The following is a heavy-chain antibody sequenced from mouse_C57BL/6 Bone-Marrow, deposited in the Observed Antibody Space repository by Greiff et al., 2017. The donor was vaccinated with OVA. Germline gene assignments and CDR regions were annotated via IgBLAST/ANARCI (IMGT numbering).Heavy chain of an antibody. CDR3: ARSELANWDSYAMDY. J-gene: IGHJ4*01. V-gene: IGHV1-53*01. Sequence: VQLQQPGTELVKPGASVKLSCKASGYTFTSYWMHWVKQRPGQGLEWIGNINPSNGGTNYNEKFKIKATLTVDKSSSTAYMQLSSLTSEDSAVYYCARSELANWDSYAMDYWGQGTSVTVSS. CDR1: GYTFTSYW. CDR2: INPSNGGT. D-gene: IGHD4-1*01.